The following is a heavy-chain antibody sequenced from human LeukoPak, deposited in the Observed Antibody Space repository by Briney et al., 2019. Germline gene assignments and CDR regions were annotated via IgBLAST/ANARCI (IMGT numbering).Heavy chain of an antibody. CDR1: GFTFSNYW. J-gene: IGHJ4*02. D-gene: IGHD2-8*01. Sequence: GGSLRLSCAASGFTFSNYWMSWVRQAPGKGLEWVANIKPSGSERYYVDSVKGRFTISRDNAMNSLYLGMNSLRAEDTAVYYCIVRLPFKGGQGTLVTVSS. CDR2: IKPSGSER. V-gene: IGHV3-7*05. CDR3: IVRLPFK.